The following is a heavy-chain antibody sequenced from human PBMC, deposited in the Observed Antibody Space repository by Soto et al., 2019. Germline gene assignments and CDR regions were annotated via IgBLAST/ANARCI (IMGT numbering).Heavy chain of an antibody. J-gene: IGHJ6*02. D-gene: IGHD3-22*01. CDR3: ARGTIAMIVVVITSDYYYGMDV. Sequence: ASVTVSCTSSGYTFTGYYMHWVRQAPGQGPEWMGWINPNSGGTNYAQKFQGRVTMTRDTSISTAYMELSRLRSDDTAVYYCARGTIAMIVVVITSDYYYGMDVWGQGTTVTV. CDR1: GYTFTGYY. V-gene: IGHV1-2*02. CDR2: INPNSGGT.